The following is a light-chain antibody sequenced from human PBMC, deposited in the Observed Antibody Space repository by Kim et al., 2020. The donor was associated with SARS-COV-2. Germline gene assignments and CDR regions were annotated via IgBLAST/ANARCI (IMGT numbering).Light chain of an antibody. CDR2: GAS. V-gene: IGKV3-20*01. CDR3: QQYGSSPRT. Sequence: LSPGERATLSCRASQSVSSSYLAWYQRKPGQAPRLLIYGASSRATGIPDRFSGSGSGTDFTLTISRLEPEDFAVYYCQQYGSSPRTFGQGTKLEI. CDR1: QSVSSSY. J-gene: IGKJ2*01.